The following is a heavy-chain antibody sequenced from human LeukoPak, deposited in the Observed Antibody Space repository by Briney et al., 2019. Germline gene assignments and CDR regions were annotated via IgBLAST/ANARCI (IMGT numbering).Heavy chain of an antibody. CDR1: AFTFNNYW. V-gene: IGHV3-74*01. CDR2: IKGDGSST. CDR3: AKSVASEAY. J-gene: IGHJ4*02. D-gene: IGHD5-12*01. Sequence: GGSLRLSCVASAFTFNNYWMHWVRQAPGKGLVWVSRIKGDGSSTNYADSVRGRFTISRDNSKNTLSLQMNGLIPEDTAVYYCAKSVASEAYWGQGTLVTVSS.